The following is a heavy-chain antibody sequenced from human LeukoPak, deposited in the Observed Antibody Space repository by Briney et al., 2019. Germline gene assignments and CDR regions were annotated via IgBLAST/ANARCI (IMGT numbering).Heavy chain of an antibody. D-gene: IGHD3-9*01. J-gene: IGHJ4*02. V-gene: IGHV3-23*01. Sequence: GVSLRLSCAASGFTFSSYAMSWVRQAPGKGLEWVSAISGSGGSTYYADSVKGRFTISRDNSKNTLYLQMNSLRAEDTAVYYCAKSPTSDILTGYYGAFDYWGQGTLVTVSS. CDR3: AKSPTSDILTGYYGAFDY. CDR2: ISGSGGST. CDR1: GFTFSSYA.